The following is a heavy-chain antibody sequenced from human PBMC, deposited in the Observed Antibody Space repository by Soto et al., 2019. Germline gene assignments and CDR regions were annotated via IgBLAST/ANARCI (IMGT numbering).Heavy chain of an antibody. V-gene: IGHV1-18*01. CDR2: ISAYNGNT. D-gene: IGHD2-15*01. J-gene: IGHJ3*01. CDR3: ASYHYCCGGHRDAYDF. CDR1: GYTFTSYG. Sequence: ASVRVSCKASGYTFTSYGINWVRQAPGQGLEWMGWISAYNGNTNYAQKLQGRVTMTTDTSTSTAYMELRSLRSDDTAVYYCASYHYCCGGHRDAYDFWGQGTMVTVSS.